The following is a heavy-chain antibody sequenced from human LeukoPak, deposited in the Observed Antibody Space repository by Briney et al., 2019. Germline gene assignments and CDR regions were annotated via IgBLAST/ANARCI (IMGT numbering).Heavy chain of an antibody. V-gene: IGHV3-23*03. D-gene: IGHD3-16*01. CDR2: IGIAGTAT. Sequence: GGSLRLSCAASGFNFRDYTMTWIRQAPGKGLEWVSGIGIAGTATYYKDSVKGRFTISRDDSKNTLFLQMDDLRVDDTAVYFCAKGGAMISADYWGQGTLVTVSS. CDR3: AKGGAMISADY. CDR1: GFNFRDYT. J-gene: IGHJ4*02.